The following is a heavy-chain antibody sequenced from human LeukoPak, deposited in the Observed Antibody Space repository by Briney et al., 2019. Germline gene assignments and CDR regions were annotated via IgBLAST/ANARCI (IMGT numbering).Heavy chain of an antibody. CDR2: ISYDGSNK. J-gene: IGHJ4*02. V-gene: IGHV3-30-3*01. Sequence: GGSLRLSCAASGFTFSGYAMHWVRQAPGKGLEWVAVISYDGSNKYYADSVKGRFTISRDNSKNTLYLQMNSLRAEDTALYYCARDGDYYGSGSYTPDYWGQGTLVTVSS. D-gene: IGHD3-10*01. CDR1: GFTFSGYA. CDR3: ARDGDYYGSGSYTPDY.